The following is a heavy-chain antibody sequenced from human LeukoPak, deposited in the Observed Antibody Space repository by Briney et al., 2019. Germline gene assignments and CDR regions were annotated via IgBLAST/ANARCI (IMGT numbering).Heavy chain of an antibody. J-gene: IGHJ4*02. D-gene: IGHD6-19*01. V-gene: IGHV1-2*06. CDR1: GYTFTGYY. CDR2: INPNSGGT. Sequence: ASVKVSCKASGYTFTGYYMHWVRQAPGQGLEWMGRINPNSGGTNYAQKFQGRVTVTRDTSISTAYMELSRLRSDDTAVYYCARSGSSSGWYGYWGQGTLVTVSS. CDR3: ARSGSSSGWYGY.